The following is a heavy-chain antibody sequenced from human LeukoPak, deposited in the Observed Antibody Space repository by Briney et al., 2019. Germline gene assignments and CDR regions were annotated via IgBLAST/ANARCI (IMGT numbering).Heavy chain of an antibody. V-gene: IGHV3-23*01. CDR3: ASLYRDF. D-gene: IGHD5/OR15-5a*01. J-gene: IGHJ4*02. Sequence: GGSLRLSCAASGFTFSNYAMDWVRQAPGKGLEWVSAISGTSGRTYYADSVKGRFTISRDNSKNTLYLQMNGLRAEDTAVYYCASLYRDFWGQGTLVTVSS. CDR2: ISGTSGRT. CDR1: GFTFSNYA.